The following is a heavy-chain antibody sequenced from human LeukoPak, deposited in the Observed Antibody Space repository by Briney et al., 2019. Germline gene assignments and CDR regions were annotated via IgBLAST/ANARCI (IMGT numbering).Heavy chain of an antibody. J-gene: IGHJ4*02. CDR2: IYSGGST. CDR1: GFTFNNYA. Sequence: TGGSLRLSCAASGFTFNNYAMSWVRQAPGKGLEWVSVIYSGGSTYYADSVKGRFTISRDNSKNTLYLNSLRAEDTAVYYCARAWNHYFDYWGQGTLVTVSS. V-gene: IGHV3-53*01. CDR3: ARAWNHYFDY. D-gene: IGHD1-1*01.